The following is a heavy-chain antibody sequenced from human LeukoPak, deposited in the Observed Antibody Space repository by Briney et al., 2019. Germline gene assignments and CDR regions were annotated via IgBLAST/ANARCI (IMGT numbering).Heavy chain of an antibody. CDR3: TTNRNWYDP. J-gene: IGHJ5*02. D-gene: IGHD3-16*02. V-gene: IGHV3-15*01. CDR1: GITFKTAW. Sequence: GGSLRLSCAASGITFKTAWMSWVRQAPGKGPESVGRIRSEGDGGTTDYGAPVKGRFTISRDDSKNTLYLQMSSLKTEDTAVYYCTTNRNWYDPWGQGTMVTVSS. CDR2: IRSEGDGGTT.